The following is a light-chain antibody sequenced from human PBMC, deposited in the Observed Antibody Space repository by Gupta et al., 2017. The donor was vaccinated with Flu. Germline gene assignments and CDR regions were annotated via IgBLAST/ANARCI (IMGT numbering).Light chain of an antibody. Sequence: SYELTQPLSVSVALGQTARITCKGINIGSKSVNWYQQKSGQAPLSLIYRETNRPSGIPERFSASNSGNTATLTISRAQAGDEADYYCQVWDGTTVVFATGTKVTVL. J-gene: IGLJ1*01. CDR3: QVWDGTTVV. CDR2: RET. V-gene: IGLV3-9*01. CDR1: NIGSKS.